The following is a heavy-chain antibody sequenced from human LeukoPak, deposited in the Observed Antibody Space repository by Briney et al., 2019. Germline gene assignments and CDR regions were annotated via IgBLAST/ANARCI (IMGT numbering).Heavy chain of an antibody. J-gene: IGHJ4*02. V-gene: IGHV4-61*01. D-gene: IGHD5-18*01. CDR2: IYYSGST. CDR1: GGSVSSGSYY. Sequence: PLETLSLTCTVSGGSVSSGSYYWSWIRQPPGKGLEWIGYIYYSGSTNYNPSLKSRVTISVDTSKSQFSLSLSSVTAADTAVYYCAGGHTSMVTQFDYWGQGTLVTVSS. CDR3: AGGHTSMVTQFDY.